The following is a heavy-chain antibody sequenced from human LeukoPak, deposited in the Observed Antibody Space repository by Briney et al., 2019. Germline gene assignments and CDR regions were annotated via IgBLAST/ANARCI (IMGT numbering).Heavy chain of an antibody. D-gene: IGHD3-22*01. CDR1: GGTFSSYS. CDR2: IIPILGIA. CDR3: ARAPFLLDSSGYYNYFDY. V-gene: IGHV1-69*04. Sequence: SVKVSCKASGGTFSSYSISWVRQPPGQGLEWMGRIIPILGIANYPQKFQGRVTITADKSTSTAYMALSSPRSEDKAVYCCARAPFLLDSSGYYNYFDYWGQGTLVTVSS. J-gene: IGHJ4*02.